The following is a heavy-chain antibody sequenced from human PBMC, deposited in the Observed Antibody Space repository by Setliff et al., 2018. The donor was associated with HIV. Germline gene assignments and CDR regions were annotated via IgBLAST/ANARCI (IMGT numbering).Heavy chain of an antibody. D-gene: IGHD5-18*01. J-gene: IGHJ6*02. V-gene: IGHV4-4*07. CDR3: ARVKYSYAQGFYYGLDV. CDR2: IYSSGST. CDR1: GGSISSHY. Sequence: KPSETLSLTCTVSGGSISSHYWSWIRQPPGKGLEWIGSIYSSGSTNYNPSLKSRVTMSVDTSKSQFSLKLRSVTAADTAMFYCARVKYSYAQGFYYGLDVWGQGTTVTVSS.